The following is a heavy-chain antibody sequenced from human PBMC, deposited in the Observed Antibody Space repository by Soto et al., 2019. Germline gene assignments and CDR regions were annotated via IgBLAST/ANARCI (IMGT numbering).Heavy chain of an antibody. J-gene: IGHJ6*02. CDR1: GYSFTSYW. CDR2: IHPGDSDT. CDR3: ARAHSSPYYYYGMDV. V-gene: IGHV5-51*01. Sequence: HGESLKISCKGSGYSFTSYWIGWVRQMPGKGLEWMGIIHPGDSDTRYSPSFQGQVTISADKSISTAYLQWSSLKASDTAMYYCARAHSSPYYYYGMDVWGQGTTVTV.